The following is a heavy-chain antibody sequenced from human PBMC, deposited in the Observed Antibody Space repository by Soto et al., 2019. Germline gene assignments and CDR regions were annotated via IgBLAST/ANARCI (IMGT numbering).Heavy chain of an antibody. J-gene: IGHJ6*03. Sequence: QVQLLQSGSEVKKPGASVKVSCKASGYTFTNYGITWVRQAPGQGLEWMGWISAYNGDTHYTQRLQGRVTMTTDTSTSTAYMELRGLRSDDTAVYYCARLRQLVGYFYDYLDVWGKGTTVTVSS. CDR1: GYTFTNYG. V-gene: IGHV1-18*01. CDR3: ARLRQLVGYFYDYLDV. D-gene: IGHD6-6*01. CDR2: ISAYNGDT.